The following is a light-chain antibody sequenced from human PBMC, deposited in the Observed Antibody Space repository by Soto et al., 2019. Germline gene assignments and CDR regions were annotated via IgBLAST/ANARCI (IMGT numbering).Light chain of an antibody. Sequence: DIQMTQSPSTLPASVGDGVTITCRASQSISTWVAWYQQKTAQTPKVLIYHASTLQSGVPSRFSGSGSGTEFTLTISRLQPDDFATYYCQQYNSYSFGQGTKVDIK. V-gene: IGKV1-5*01. CDR2: HAS. CDR3: QQYNSYS. J-gene: IGKJ1*01. CDR1: QSISTW.